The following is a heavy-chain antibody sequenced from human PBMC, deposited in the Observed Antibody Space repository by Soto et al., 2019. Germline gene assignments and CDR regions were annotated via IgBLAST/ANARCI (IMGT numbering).Heavy chain of an antibody. CDR2: IIPIFGTA. V-gene: IGHV1-69*01. D-gene: IGHD2-2*01. CDR1: GGTFSSYA. CDR3: AEDREEYCSSASCYALCDFDS. J-gene: IGHJ4*02. Sequence: QVQLVQSGAEVKKPGSSVKVSCTASGGTFSSYAISWVRQAPGQGLEWMGGIIPIFGTANYAQKFQGRVTITADESTSTAYMELRSQCSEDTAVVYCAEDREEYCSSASCYALCDFDSWGQGTLVTVSS.